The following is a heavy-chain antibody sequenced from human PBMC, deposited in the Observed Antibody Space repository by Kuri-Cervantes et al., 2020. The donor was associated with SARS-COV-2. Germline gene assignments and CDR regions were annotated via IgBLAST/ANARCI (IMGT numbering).Heavy chain of an antibody. J-gene: IGHJ3*02. V-gene: IGHV4-61*05. CDR3: ARASEGAFDI. CDR1: GGSISSSSYY. Sequence: SETLSLTCTVSGGSISSSSYYWGWIRQPPGKGLEWIGYIYYSGSTNYNPSLKSRVTISVDTSKNQFSLKLSSVTAADTAVYYCARASEGAFDIWGQGTMVTVSS. CDR2: IYYSGST.